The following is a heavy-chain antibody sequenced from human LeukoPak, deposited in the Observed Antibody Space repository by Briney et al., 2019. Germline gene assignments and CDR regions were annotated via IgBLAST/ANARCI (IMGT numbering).Heavy chain of an antibody. CDR2: ISSSGSTI. CDR3: ASKPYSGYDQNWFDP. CDR1: GFTFSSYE. Sequence: PGGSLRLSCSASGFTFSSYEMNWVRQAPGKGLEWVSYISSSGSTIYYADSVKGRFTISRDNAKNSLYLQMNSLRAEDTAVYYCASKPYSGYDQNWFDPWGQGTLVTVSS. V-gene: IGHV3-48*03. J-gene: IGHJ5*02. D-gene: IGHD5-12*01.